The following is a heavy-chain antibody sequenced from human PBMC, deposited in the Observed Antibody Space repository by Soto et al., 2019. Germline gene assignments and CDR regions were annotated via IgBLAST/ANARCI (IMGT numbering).Heavy chain of an antibody. Sequence: LGGSLRLSCAASGFTFSSYAMHWVRQARGKGLEWVAVISYDGSNKYYADSVKGRFTISRDNSKNTLYLQMNSLRAEDTAVYYCAREEANYYDSSGLFDYWDQVTLVTVSS. J-gene: IGHJ4*02. CDR1: GFTFSSYA. V-gene: IGHV3-30-3*01. D-gene: IGHD3-22*01. CDR3: AREEANYYDSSGLFDY. CDR2: ISYDGSNK.